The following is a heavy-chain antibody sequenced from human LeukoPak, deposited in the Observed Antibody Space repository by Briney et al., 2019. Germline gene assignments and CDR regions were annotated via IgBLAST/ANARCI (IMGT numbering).Heavy chain of an antibody. CDR2: MNPNSGNT. CDR3: AREARYCSGGSCYPFDY. Sequence: GASVKVSCKASGYTFTSYDINWVRQATGQGLEWMGWMNPNSGNTGYAQKFQGRVTITRNTSISTAYMELSSLRSEDTAVYYCAREARYCSGGSCYPFDYWGQGTLVTVSS. CDR1: GYTFTSYD. D-gene: IGHD2-15*01. J-gene: IGHJ4*02. V-gene: IGHV1-8*03.